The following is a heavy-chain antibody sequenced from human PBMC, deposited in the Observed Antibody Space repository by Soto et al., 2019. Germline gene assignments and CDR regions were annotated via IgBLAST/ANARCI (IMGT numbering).Heavy chain of an antibody. Sequence: GESLKISCKGSGYSFTSYWIGWVRQMPGKGLEWMGIIYPGDSDTRYSPSFQGQVTISADKSISTAYLQWGSLKASNTAMYDFVCAGPVVYDDESRGYPDVVFDRWGQGAMVTV. V-gene: IGHV5-51*01. CDR1: GYSFTSYW. CDR3: VCAGPVVYDDESRGYPDVVFDR. J-gene: IGHJ3*01. CDR2: IYPGDSDT. D-gene: IGHD3-22*01.